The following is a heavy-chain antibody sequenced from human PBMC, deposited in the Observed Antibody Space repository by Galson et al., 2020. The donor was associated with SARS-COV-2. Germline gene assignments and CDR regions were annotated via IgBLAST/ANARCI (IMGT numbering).Heavy chain of an antibody. CDR3: ARPLWLGTDAFDV. V-gene: IGHV4-38-2*01. CDR1: GYSINNAYY. J-gene: IGHJ3*01. Sequence: SETLSLTCAVSGYSINNAYYWGWIRQPPGKGLEWIGSIYHSGSTYYNPSLKSRVTISLDTSKNQFSLKLSSVTAADTAVYYCARPLWLGTDAFDVWGQGTMVTVSS. D-gene: IGHD3-10*01. CDR2: IYHSGST.